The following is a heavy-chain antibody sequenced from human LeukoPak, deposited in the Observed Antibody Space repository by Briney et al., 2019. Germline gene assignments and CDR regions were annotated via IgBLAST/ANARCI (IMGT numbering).Heavy chain of an antibody. V-gene: IGHV3-23*01. CDR2: ISKSDGST. Sequence: GGSLRLSCAASGFTFSSYAMTWVRQALGKGLAWVSSISKSDGSTYYADSVKGRFTISRDNSKNTVYLHMDSLRVEDTAIYYCARGALIPDFRGQGTLVTVSS. CDR3: ARGALIPDF. D-gene: IGHD2-21*01. CDR1: GFTFSSYA. J-gene: IGHJ4*02.